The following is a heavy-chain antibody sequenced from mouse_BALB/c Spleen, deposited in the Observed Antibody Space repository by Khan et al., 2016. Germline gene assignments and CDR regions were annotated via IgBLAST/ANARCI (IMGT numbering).Heavy chain of an antibody. CDR1: GYSITSGYS. D-gene: IGHD2-4*01. J-gene: IGHJ2*01. CDR2: IHYSGST. CDR3: ARCNYDHFDY. V-gene: IGHV3-1*02. Sequence: EVQLQESGPDLVKPSQSLSLTCTVTGYSITSGYSWHWIWQFPGNKLEWMGYIHYSGSTNYNPSLKSRISITRDTSKNQFFLQLNSVTTEDTATYYCARCNYDHFDYWGQGTTLTVSS.